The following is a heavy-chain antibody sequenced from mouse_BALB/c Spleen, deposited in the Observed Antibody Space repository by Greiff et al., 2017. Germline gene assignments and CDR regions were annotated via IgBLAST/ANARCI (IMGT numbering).Heavy chain of an antibody. J-gene: IGHJ2*01. CDR1: GFNIKDTY. CDR3: ARGMDGNYDYFDY. V-gene: IGHV14-3*02. D-gene: IGHD2-1*01. CDR2: IDPANGNT. Sequence: VQLQQSGAELVKPGASVKLSCTASGFNIKDTYMHWVKQRPEQGLEWIGRIDPANGNTKYDPKFQGKATITADTSSNTAYLQLSSLTSEDTAVYYCARGMDGNYDYFDYWGQGTTLTVSS.